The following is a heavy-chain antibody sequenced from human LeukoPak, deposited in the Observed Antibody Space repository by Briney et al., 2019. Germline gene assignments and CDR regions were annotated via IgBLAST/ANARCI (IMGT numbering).Heavy chain of an antibody. J-gene: IGHJ6*02. CDR1: GGTFSSYA. D-gene: IGHD3-3*01. CDR2: IIPIFGTA. V-gene: IGHV1-69*13. Sequence: SVKVSCKASGGTFSSYAISWVRQAPGQGLEWMGGIIPIFGTANYAQKFQGRVTITAGESTSTAYMELSSLRSEDTAVYYCAREADYDPYYYYGMDVWGQGTTVTVSS. CDR3: AREADYDPYYYYGMDV.